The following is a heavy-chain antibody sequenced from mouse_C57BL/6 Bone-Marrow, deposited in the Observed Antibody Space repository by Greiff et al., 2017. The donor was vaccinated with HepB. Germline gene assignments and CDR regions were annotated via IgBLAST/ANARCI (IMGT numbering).Heavy chain of an antibody. CDR1: GFTFSSYG. J-gene: IGHJ2*01. CDR3: AGQLRLPYYFDY. CDR2: ISSGGSYT. Sequence: EVKLQESGGDLVKPGGSLKLSCAASGFTFSSYGMSWVRQTPDKRLEWVATISSGGSYTYYPDSVKGRFTISRDNAKNTLYLQMSSLKSEDTAMYYCAGQLRLPYYFDYWGQGTTLTVSS. V-gene: IGHV5-6*01. D-gene: IGHD3-2*02.